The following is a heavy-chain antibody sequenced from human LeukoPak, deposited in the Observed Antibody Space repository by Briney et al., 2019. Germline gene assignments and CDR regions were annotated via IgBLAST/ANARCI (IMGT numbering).Heavy chain of an antibody. CDR3: ARSIAARRYNWFDP. V-gene: IGHV4-61*01. CDR2: IYYSGST. D-gene: IGHD6-6*01. J-gene: IGHJ5*02. CDR1: GYSISNGYY. Sequence: SETLSLTCAVSGYSISNGYYWSWIRQPPGKGLEWIGYIYYSGSTNYNPSLKSRVTISVDTSKNQFSLKLSSVTAADTAVYYCARSIAARRYNWFDPWGQGTLVTVSS.